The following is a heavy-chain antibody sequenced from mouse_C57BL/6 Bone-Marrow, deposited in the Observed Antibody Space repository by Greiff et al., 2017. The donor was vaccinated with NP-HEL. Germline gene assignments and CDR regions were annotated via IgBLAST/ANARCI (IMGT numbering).Heavy chain of an antibody. J-gene: IGHJ2*01. CDR3: AKERVIYYYGSSLYYFDY. V-gene: IGHV1-52*01. CDR1: GYTFTSYW. Sequence: QVQLQQPGAELVSPGSSVKLSCKASGYTFTSYWMHWVKQRPIQGLEWIGNIDPSDSETHYNQKFKDKATLTVDKSSSTAYMQLSSLTSEDSAVYYCAKERVIYYYGSSLYYFDYWGQGTTLTVSS. CDR2: IDPSDSET. D-gene: IGHD1-1*01.